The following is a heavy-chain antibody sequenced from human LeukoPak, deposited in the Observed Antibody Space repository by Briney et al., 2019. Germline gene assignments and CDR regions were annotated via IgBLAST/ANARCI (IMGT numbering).Heavy chain of an antibody. CDR3: AREREVRQWLVIPPWYYYYGMDV. J-gene: IGHJ6*02. CDR2: IIPIFGTA. V-gene: IGHV1-69*13. Sequence: ASVKVSCKASGGAFSSYAISWVRQAPGQGLEWMGGIIPIFGTANYAQKFQGRVTITADESTSTAYMELSSLRSGDTAVYYCAREREVRQWLVIPPWYYYYGMDVWGQGTTVTVSS. CDR1: GGAFSSYA. D-gene: IGHD6-19*01.